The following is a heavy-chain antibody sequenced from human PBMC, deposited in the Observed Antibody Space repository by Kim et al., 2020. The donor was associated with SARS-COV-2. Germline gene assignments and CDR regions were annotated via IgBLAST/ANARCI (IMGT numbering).Heavy chain of an antibody. J-gene: IGHJ4*02. CDR2: SGST. V-gene: IGHV4-34*01. D-gene: IGHD3-9*01. Sequence: SGSTNYNPSLKSRVTISVDTSKNQFSLKLSSVTAADTAVYYCASTGLMDYWGQGTLVTVSS. CDR3: ASTGLMDY.